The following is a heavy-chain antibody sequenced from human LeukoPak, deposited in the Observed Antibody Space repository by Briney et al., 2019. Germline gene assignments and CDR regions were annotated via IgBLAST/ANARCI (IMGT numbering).Heavy chain of an antibody. J-gene: IGHJ4*02. D-gene: IGHD6-6*01. CDR1: GGSISSGGYS. CDR3: ARGGSSFEHYFDY. V-gene: IGHV4-30-2*01. Sequence: PSQTLSLTCAVSGGSISSGGYSWSWIRQPPGKSLEWIGYIYHSGSTYYNPSLKSRVTISVDRSKNQFSLKLSSVTAADTAVYYCARGGSSFEHYFDYWGQGTLVTVSS. CDR2: IYHSGST.